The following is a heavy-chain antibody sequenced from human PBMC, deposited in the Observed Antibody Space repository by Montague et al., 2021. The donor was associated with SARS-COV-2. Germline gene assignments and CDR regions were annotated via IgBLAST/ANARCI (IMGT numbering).Heavy chain of an antibody. CDR2: ISYDGSNK. CDR3: ARVLLSGMDV. J-gene: IGHJ6*02. Sequence: SPRLSCAASGFTFSSYAMHWVRQAPGKGLEWVAVISYDGSNKYYADSVKGRFTISRDNSKNTLYLQMNSLRAEDTAVYYCARVLLSGMDVWGQGTTVTVSS. CDR1: GFTFSSYA. D-gene: IGHD2-15*01. V-gene: IGHV3-30-3*01.